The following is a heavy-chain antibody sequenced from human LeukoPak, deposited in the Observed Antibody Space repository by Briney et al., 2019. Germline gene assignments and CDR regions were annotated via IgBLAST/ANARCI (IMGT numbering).Heavy chain of an antibody. CDR2: ISWNSGSM. Sequence: QSGGSLRLSCAASGFTFDDYAMHRVRQAPGKGLEWVSGISWNSGSMGYADSVKGRFTISRDNAKNSLYLQMNSLRAEDTALYYCAKAQVDTAMVGGYYFDYWGQGTLVTVSS. CDR1: GFTFDDYA. J-gene: IGHJ4*02. D-gene: IGHD5-18*01. CDR3: AKAQVDTAMVGGYYFDY. V-gene: IGHV3-9*01.